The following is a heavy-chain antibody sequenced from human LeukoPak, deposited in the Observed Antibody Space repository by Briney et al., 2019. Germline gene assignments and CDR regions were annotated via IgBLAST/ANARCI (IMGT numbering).Heavy chain of an antibody. CDR2: ISWDGGST. Sequence: GGSLRLSCAASGFTFDDYTMHWVRQAPGKGLEWVSLISWDGGSTYYADSVKGRFTISRDNSKNSLYLQMNSLRTEDTALYYCAKDGYYDSSGYGYFQHWGQGTLVTVSS. CDR3: AKDGYYDSSGYGYFQH. D-gene: IGHD3-22*01. V-gene: IGHV3-43*01. CDR1: GFTFDDYT. J-gene: IGHJ1*01.